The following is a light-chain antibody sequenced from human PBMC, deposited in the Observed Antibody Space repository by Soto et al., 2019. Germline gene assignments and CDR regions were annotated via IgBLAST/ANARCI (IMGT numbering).Light chain of an antibody. Sequence: DIQMTQSPSTLSGSVGDRVTITCRASQSISSWLAWYQQKPGKVPKLLIYDASSLESGVPSRFSGSGSGTEFTLTISSLQPDDFATYYCQQYNSYSEAFGQGTKVDIK. CDR1: QSISSW. J-gene: IGKJ1*01. V-gene: IGKV1-5*01. CDR3: QQYNSYSEA. CDR2: DAS.